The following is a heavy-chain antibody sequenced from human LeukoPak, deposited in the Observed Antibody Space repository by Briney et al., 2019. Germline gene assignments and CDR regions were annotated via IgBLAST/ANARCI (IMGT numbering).Heavy chain of an antibody. D-gene: IGHD4-23*01. V-gene: IGHV3-73*01. CDR1: GFTFSGSA. Sequence: PGGSLKLSCAASGFTFSGSAIRWVRQASGKGLEWVARIKTKAESYATAYVASVKGRFTISRDDSKNTAYLQMDSLKTEDTAMYYCTRLSGGNSDSYYYGLDVWGQGTTVTVSS. CDR3: TRLSGGNSDSYYYGLDV. J-gene: IGHJ6*02. CDR2: IKTKAESYAT.